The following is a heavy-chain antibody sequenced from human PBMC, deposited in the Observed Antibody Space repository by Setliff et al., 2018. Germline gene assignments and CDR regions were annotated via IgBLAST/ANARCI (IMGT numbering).Heavy chain of an antibody. J-gene: IGHJ4*02. Sequence: SETLSLTCAVSGFSISSGYYWGWIRQPPGKGLEWIVNIHHSGKAYYNPSLKSRVTMSVDTSKNHVSLKLSSVTAADTAVYYCARAHTWSLPKDNEWDWEYFDYWGQGTLVTVSS. D-gene: IGHD1-26*01. CDR1: GFSISSGYY. CDR2: IHHSGKA. CDR3: ARAHTWSLPKDNEWDWEYFDY. V-gene: IGHV4-38-2*01.